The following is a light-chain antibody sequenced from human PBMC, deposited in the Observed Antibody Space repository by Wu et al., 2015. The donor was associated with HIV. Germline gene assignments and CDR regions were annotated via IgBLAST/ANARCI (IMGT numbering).Light chain of an antibody. Sequence: DIQMTQFSSTLSASVGDKITITCRATDSISTLLAWYQQKPGKAPKLLIYQSSSLEIGIPSRFSGGGSGTEFTLTINNLQPDDFATYYCQQYNNYPWTFGRGT. CDR2: QSS. CDR3: QQYNNYPWT. V-gene: IGKV1-5*03. CDR1: DSISTL. J-gene: IGKJ1*01.